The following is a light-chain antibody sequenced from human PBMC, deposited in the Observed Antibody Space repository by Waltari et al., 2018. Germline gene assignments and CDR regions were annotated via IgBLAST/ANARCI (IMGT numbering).Light chain of an antibody. J-gene: IGLJ2*01. CDR2: GKN. CDR3: NSRDSSGNHLV. CDR1: SLRSYY. Sequence: SSELTQDPAVSVALGQTVRITCQGDSLRSYYASWYQQKPGQAAVLVIYGKNNRPSGLPDRLAGSSSGNTASLTSTGAQAEDEADYYCNSRDSSGNHLVFGGGTKLTVL. V-gene: IGLV3-19*01.